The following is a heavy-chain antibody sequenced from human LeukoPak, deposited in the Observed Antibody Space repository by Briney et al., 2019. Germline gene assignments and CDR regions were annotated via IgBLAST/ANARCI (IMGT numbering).Heavy chain of an antibody. CDR1: GFTFMRHW. V-gene: IGHV3-30*18. CDR3: AKDPTGYDEEYYFDY. CDR2: IPYDGSNK. J-gene: IGHJ4*02. D-gene: IGHD3-9*01. Sequence: GGSLRLSCAASGFTFMRHWMHWVRQAPGKGLEWVAVIPYDGSNKYYADSVKGRFTISRDNSKNTLYLQMNSLRAEDTAVYYCAKDPTGYDEEYYFDYWGQGTLVTVSS.